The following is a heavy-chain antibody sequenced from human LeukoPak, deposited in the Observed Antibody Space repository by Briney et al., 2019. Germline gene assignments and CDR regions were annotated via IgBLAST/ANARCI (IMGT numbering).Heavy chain of an antibody. J-gene: IGHJ4*02. Sequence: PSETLSLTCAVYGGSFSGYYWSWIRQPPGKGLEWIGEITHSGSTNYNPSLKSRVTISVDTSKNQFSLKLSSVTAADTAVYYCASMAYYYVSSFFDYWGQGTLVTVSS. CDR2: ITHSGST. V-gene: IGHV4-34*01. D-gene: IGHD3-22*01. CDR1: GGSFSGYY. CDR3: ASMAYYYVSSFFDY.